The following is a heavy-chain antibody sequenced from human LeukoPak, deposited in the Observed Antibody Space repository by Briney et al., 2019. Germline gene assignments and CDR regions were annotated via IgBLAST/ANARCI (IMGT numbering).Heavy chain of an antibody. CDR1: GFTFSNYG. CDR3: AKDAGTYFATDPFDI. D-gene: IGHD1/OR15-1a*01. J-gene: IGHJ3*02. V-gene: IGHV3-23*01. CDR2: ISGSGGIT. Sequence: PGGSLRLSCEASGFTFSNYGMSWVRQAPGKGLEWVSAISGSGGITYYADSVKGRFTISRDNSKNTLYLQMNSLRAEDTAVYYCAKDAGTYFATDPFDIWGQGTMVTVSS.